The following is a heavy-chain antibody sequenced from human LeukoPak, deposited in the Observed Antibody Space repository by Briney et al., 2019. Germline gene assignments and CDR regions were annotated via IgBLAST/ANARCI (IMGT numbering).Heavy chain of an antibody. J-gene: IGHJ4*02. V-gene: IGHV3-21*01. CDR2: ISSSSYI. Sequence: GGSLRLSCAASGFTFSSYSMNWVRQAPGKGLEWVSSISSSSYIYYADSVKGRFTISRDNAKNSLYLQMNSLRAEDTAVYYCARAPRADFWSGYYFDYWGQGTLVTVSS. CDR1: GFTFSSYS. D-gene: IGHD3-3*01. CDR3: ARAPRADFWSGYYFDY.